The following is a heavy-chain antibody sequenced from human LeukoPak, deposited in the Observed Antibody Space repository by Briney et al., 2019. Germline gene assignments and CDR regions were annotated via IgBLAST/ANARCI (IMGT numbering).Heavy chain of an antibody. Sequence: GGSLRLSCAASGFTFSSYGMHWVRQAPGKGLEWVAIISYDGSNKYYADSVQGRFTISRDNSKNTLYLQMNSLRAEDTAVYYCAKGSYDDSGGPYWGQGTLVTVSS. CDR3: AKGSYDDSGGPY. CDR1: GFTFSSYG. V-gene: IGHV3-30*18. J-gene: IGHJ4*02. D-gene: IGHD3-22*01. CDR2: ISYDGSNK.